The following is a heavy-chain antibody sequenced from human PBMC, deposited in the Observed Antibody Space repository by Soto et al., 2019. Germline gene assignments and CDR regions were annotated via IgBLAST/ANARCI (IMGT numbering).Heavy chain of an antibody. CDR3: ARDSPYYDSSGYYPY. V-gene: IGHV3-30-3*01. Sequence: GGSLRLSCAASGFTFSSYAMHWVRQAPGKGLEWVAVISYDGSNKYYADSVKGRFTISRDNSKNTLYLQMNSLRAEDTAVYYCARDSPYYDSSGYYPYWGQGTLVTVSS. CDR1: GFTFSSYA. D-gene: IGHD3-22*01. CDR2: ISYDGSNK. J-gene: IGHJ4*02.